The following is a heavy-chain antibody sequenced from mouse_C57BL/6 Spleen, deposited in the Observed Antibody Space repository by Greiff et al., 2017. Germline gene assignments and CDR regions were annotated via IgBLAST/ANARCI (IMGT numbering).Heavy chain of an antibody. V-gene: IGHV7-3*01. Sequence: EVKLVESGGGLVQPGGSLSLSCAASGFTFTDYYMSWVRQPPGKALEWLGFIRNKANGSTTEYSSSVKGRFTISRANAKSILYLQMHALRAEDSATYYCERYGIYDYAIDYRGQGTSVTVAS. D-gene: IGHD1-1*01. CDR3: ERYGIYDYAIDY. J-gene: IGHJ4*01. CDR1: GFTFTDYY. CDR2: IRNKANGSTT.